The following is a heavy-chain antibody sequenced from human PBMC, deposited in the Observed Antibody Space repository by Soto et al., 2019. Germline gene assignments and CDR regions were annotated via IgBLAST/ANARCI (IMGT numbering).Heavy chain of an antibody. CDR1: EYTFTSYA. Sequence: QVQLVQSGAEVKKPGASVKVSCKASEYTFTSYAMHWVRQAPGQRLEWMGWINAGNGNTKYSQKFQGRVTITRDTSASTAYMELSSLRSEDTAVYYCAREIAARPGYYYYYMDVWGKGTTVTVSS. V-gene: IGHV1-3*01. CDR3: AREIAARPGYYYYYMDV. CDR2: INAGNGNT. D-gene: IGHD6-6*01. J-gene: IGHJ6*03.